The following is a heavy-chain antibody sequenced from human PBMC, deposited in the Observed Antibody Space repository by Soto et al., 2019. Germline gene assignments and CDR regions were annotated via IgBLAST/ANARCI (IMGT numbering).Heavy chain of an antibody. J-gene: IGHJ2*01. V-gene: IGHV3-13*05. CDR3: ARGADILTGYGHWYFDL. CDR1: GFTFSSYD. CDR2: IGTAGDP. D-gene: IGHD3-9*01. Sequence: EVQLVESGGGLVQPGGSLRLSCAASGFTFSSYDMHWVRQATGKGLEWVSAIGTAGDPYYPGSVKGRFTISRENAKNSLYLQMNSLRARDTAVYYCARGADILTGYGHWYFDLWGRGTLVTVSS.